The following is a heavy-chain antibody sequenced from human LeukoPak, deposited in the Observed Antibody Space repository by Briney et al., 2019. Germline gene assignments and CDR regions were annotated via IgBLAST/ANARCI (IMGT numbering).Heavy chain of an antibody. Sequence: SQTLSLTCAISGDSVSSNSAAWNWIRQSPSRGLEWLGRTYYRSKWYNDYAVSVRSRTSINPDTSKNQFSLQLNSVTPEDTAVYYCARGGGGWYYFDYWGQGTLVTVSS. V-gene: IGHV6-1*01. CDR1: GDSVSSNSAA. CDR2: TYYRSKWYN. D-gene: IGHD6-19*01. CDR3: ARGGGGWYYFDY. J-gene: IGHJ4*02.